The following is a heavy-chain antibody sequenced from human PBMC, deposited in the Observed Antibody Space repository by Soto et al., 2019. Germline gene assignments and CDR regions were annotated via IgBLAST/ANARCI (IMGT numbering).Heavy chain of an antibody. CDR2: INHVGGT. Sequence: SETLSLTCAVYGGFLSESYWTWIRQPPGKGLEWIGEINHVGGTNYNPSLKSRVTMSVDTSQNQFSLRPISVTAADTAMYFCVRIRYQLPSSVLWLDPWGQGTPVTVSS. V-gene: IGHV4-34*01. CDR3: VRIRYQLPSSVLWLDP. D-gene: IGHD3-16*01. CDR1: GGFLSESY. J-gene: IGHJ5*02.